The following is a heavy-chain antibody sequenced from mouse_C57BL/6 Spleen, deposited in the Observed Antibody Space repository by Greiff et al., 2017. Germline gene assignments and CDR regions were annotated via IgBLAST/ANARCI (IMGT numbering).Heavy chain of an antibody. D-gene: IGHD1-1*01. Sequence: DVKLVESGGGLVQPGGSLSLSCAASGFTFTDYYMSWVRQPPGKALEWLGFIRHTANGYTTEYSASVKGRFTISRDNSQSIIYLQMNALRAEDSATYYCAGSPYYYGSSGYFDVWGTGTTVTVSS. CDR1: GFTFTDYY. CDR2: IRHTANGYTT. CDR3: AGSPYYYGSSGYFDV. J-gene: IGHJ1*03. V-gene: IGHV7-3*01.